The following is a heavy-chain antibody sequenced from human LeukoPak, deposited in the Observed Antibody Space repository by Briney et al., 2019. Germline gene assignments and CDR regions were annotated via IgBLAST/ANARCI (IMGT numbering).Heavy chain of an antibody. CDR1: GYSISSGYY. CDR2: IYHSGST. V-gene: IGHV4-38-2*02. Sequence: SETLSLTCTVSGYSISSGYYWGWIRQPPGKGLEWIGSIYHSGSTYYNPSLKSRVTISVDTSKNQFSLKLSSLRSEDTAVYYCATDCTSTSCYIEGFDPWGQGTLVTVSS. D-gene: IGHD2-2*02. J-gene: IGHJ5*02. CDR3: ATDCTSTSCYIEGFDP.